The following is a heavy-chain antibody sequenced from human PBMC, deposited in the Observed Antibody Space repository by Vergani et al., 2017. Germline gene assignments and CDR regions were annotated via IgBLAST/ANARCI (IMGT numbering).Heavy chain of an antibody. D-gene: IGHD6-19*01. CDR1: GFNFSNYG. J-gene: IGHJ3*02. V-gene: IGHV3-30*02. CDR3: AKVGRSEVAGTFGAFDI. Sequence: QAQLVESGGGVVQPGGSLRLSCVGSGFNFSNYGMHWVRQAPGKGLEWVAFIRYDGGKKYFADSVEGRFTIPRDNSKNTLFLHMNSLRPEDTAVYYCAKVGRSEVAGTFGAFDIWGQGTMVTVSS. CDR2: IRYDGGKK.